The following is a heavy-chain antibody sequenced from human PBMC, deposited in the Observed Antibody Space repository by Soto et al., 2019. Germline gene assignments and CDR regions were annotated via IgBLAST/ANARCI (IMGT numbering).Heavy chain of an antibody. CDR2: TYYRSKWYK. CDR1: GDSVSGNSAA. J-gene: IGHJ5*02. D-gene: IGHD2-15*01. V-gene: IGHV6-1*01. CDR3: VRTVGWLDP. Sequence: PSQTLSLTCAISGDSVSGNSAAWNLIRQSPSRGLEWLGRTYYRSKWYKEYAASVKSRITINPDTSKNQFSLQLNSVSPEDTAVYYCVRTVGWLDPWGQGTLVTVSS.